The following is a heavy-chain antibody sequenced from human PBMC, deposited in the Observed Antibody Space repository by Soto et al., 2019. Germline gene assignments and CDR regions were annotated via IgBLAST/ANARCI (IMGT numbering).Heavy chain of an antibody. D-gene: IGHD4-17*01. CDR3: TLSYGDSYYYYYGMDV. V-gene: IGHV5-51*01. J-gene: IGHJ6*02. CDR1: GVSLSRYT. CDR2: IHPGDSDT. Sequence: PGESLKISCVGSGVSLSRYTVGWVRQVPGKGLEWMGVIHPGDSDTIYSPSFQGQVTISADKSISTAYLQWSSLKASDTAMYYCTLSYGDSYYYYYGMDVWGQGTTVTVSS.